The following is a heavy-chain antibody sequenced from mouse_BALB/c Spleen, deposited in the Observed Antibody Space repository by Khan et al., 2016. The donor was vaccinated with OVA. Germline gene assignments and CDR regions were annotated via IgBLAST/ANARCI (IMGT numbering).Heavy chain of an antibody. CDR3: ARGNYYGYYFDY. CDR1: GYSITSGYA. CDR2: ISYSGVT. Sequence: VQLKESGPGLVKPSQSLSLTCTVTGYSITSGYAWNWIRQFPGNKLEWMGYISYSGVTSYTPSLKSRTSITLDTSKNQFFLQLNSMTTEDTATYYCARGNYYGYYFDYWGQGTTLTVSS. D-gene: IGHD1-1*01. V-gene: IGHV3-2*02. J-gene: IGHJ2*01.